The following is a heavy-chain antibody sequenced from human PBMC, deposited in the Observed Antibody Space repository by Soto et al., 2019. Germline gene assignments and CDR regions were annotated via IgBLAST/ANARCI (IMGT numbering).Heavy chain of an antibody. CDR3: ARDRGVAPPVAGNTHYYYYMDV. D-gene: IGHD6-19*01. J-gene: IGHJ6*03. Sequence: QDQLVQSGVEVKKPGASVKVSCKASGYSFTNYGITWVRQAPGQGFEWMGWISAYNGNTTYAQKFQRRVTMTPDASTSTAFLELRSLRSDGTAVYYCARDRGVAPPVAGNTHYYYYMDVWGKGTTVTVSS. CDR1: GYSFTNYG. V-gene: IGHV1-18*01. CDR2: ISAYNGNT.